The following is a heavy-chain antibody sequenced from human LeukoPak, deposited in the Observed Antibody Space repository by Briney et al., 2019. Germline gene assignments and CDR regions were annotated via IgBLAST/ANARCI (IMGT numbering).Heavy chain of an antibody. CDR1: GFTFSTYG. Sequence: AGGSLRLSCAASGFTFSTYGMHWVRQAPGKGLEWVAVISYAGSNKYYADSVKGRFGISRDNVKNTLYLQMNSLRAEGTAVYFCAREQPGPWGQGTLVTVSS. CDR2: ISYAGSNK. V-gene: IGHV3-30*05. J-gene: IGHJ5*02. CDR3: AREQPGP. D-gene: IGHD6-13*01.